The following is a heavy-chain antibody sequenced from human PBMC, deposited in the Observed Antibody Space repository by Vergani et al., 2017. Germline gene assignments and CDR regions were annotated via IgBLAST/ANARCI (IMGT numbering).Heavy chain of an antibody. CDR3: ASTISYYYYYMDV. J-gene: IGHJ6*03. CDR1: GCSISSGGYY. CDR2: IYYSGST. Sequence: QVQLQESGPGLVKPSQTLSLTCTVSGCSISSGGYYWSWIRQPPGKGLEWIGYIYYSGSTYYNPSLNSRFIISVDTSKNQFSLKLSSVTAADTAVYYCASTISYYYYYMDVWGKGTTVTVSS. V-gene: IGHV4-31*03. D-gene: IGHD5/OR15-5a*01.